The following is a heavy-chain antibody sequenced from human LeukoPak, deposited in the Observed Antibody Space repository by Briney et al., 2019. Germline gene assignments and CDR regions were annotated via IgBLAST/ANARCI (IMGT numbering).Heavy chain of an antibody. CDR2: ISWNSGSI. CDR1: GFTFDDYA. Sequence: PGGSLRLSCAASGFTFDDYAMHWVRQAPGKGLEWVSGISWNSGSIGYADSVKGRFTISRDNSKNTLYLQMNSLRAEDTAVYYCARDRQRGIVAAGTDYWGQGTLVTVSS. J-gene: IGHJ4*02. D-gene: IGHD6-13*01. CDR3: ARDRQRGIVAAGTDY. V-gene: IGHV3-9*01.